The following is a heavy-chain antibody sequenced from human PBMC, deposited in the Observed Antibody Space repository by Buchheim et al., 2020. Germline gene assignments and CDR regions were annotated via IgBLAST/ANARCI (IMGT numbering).Heavy chain of an antibody. D-gene: IGHD3-10*01. CDR1: GGSISSGGYY. Sequence: QVQLQESGPGLVKPSQTLSLTCTVSGGSISSGGYYWSWIRQHPGKGLEWIGYIYYSGSTYYHPSLKSRVTIPVDTSKNQFALKLSSVTAADTAVYYCASGAMVRGVRHRPEYFQHWGQGTL. CDR2: IYYSGST. CDR3: ASGAMVRGVRHRPEYFQH. J-gene: IGHJ1*01. V-gene: IGHV4-31*03.